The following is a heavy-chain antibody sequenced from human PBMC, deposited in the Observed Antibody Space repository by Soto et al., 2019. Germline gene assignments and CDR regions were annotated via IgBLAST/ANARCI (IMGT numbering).Heavy chain of an antibody. V-gene: IGHV1-18*01. CDR1: GYIFSDFG. CDR3: AREVASRGGQYDY. J-gene: IGHJ4*02. D-gene: IGHD3-16*01. Sequence: QVQLVQSAAEVKNPGASVKVSCKTSGYIFSDFGIGWVRQAPGQGLEWMGWISGYDGHTNYAQNLQGRVTITTDTSTSTGYMELRGLRSDDTAVYYCAREVASRGGQYDYWGQGTLVTVSS. CDR2: ISGYDGHT.